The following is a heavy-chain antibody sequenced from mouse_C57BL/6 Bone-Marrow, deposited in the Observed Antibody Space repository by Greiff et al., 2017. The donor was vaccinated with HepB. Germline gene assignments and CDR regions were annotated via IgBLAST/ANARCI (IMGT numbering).Heavy chain of an antibody. Sequence: EVQLVESGGGLVQPGGSMKLSCAASGFTFSDAWMDWVRQSPEKGLEWVAEIRNKANNHATYYAESVKGRFTISRDDSKSSVYLQMNSLRAEDTCIYYWTPSTIVTFDYWGQGTTLTVSS. J-gene: IGHJ2*01. CDR1: GFTFSDAW. CDR3: TPSTIVTFDY. CDR2: IRNKANNHAT. D-gene: IGHD2-5*01. V-gene: IGHV6-6*01.